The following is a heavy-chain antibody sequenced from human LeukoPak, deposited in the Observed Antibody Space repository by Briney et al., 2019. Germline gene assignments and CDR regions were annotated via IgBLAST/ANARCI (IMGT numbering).Heavy chain of an antibody. D-gene: IGHD3-3*01. J-gene: IGHJ4*02. V-gene: IGHV3-30-3*01. CDR1: GFSFSIYN. CDR3: ARDTHPYDFWSGYTDY. CDR2: ISYDGSNK. Sequence: GGSLRLSCEASGFSFSIYNMNWVRLAPGKGLEWVAVISYDGSNKYYADSVKGRFTISRDNSKNTLYLQMNSLRAEDTAVYYCARDTHPYDFWSGYTDYWGQGTLVTVSS.